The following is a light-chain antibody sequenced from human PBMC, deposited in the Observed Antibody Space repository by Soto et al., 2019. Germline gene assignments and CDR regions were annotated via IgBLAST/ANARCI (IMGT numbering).Light chain of an antibody. CDR3: CSYAGSYLYV. Sequence: QSVLTQPRSVSGSLGQSVTISCTGTTSDVGGYNYVSWYQHHPGKAPKLIIYDVNNRPSGVPDRFSGSKSGNTASLTISGLRPEDEADYHCCSYAGSYLYVFGTGTKVTGL. J-gene: IGLJ1*01. V-gene: IGLV2-11*01. CDR2: DVN. CDR1: TSDVGGYNY.